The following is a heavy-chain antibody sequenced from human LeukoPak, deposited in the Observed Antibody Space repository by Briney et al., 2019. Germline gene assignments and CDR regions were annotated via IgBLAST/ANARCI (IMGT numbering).Heavy chain of an antibody. V-gene: IGHV3-30*02. CDR3: AKDAQLLWFGESNIDY. CDR1: GFTFSSYG. CDR2: IWYDGSNK. Sequence: TGGSLRLSCAVSGFTFSSYGMHWVRQAPGKGLEWVAAIWYDGSNKYYADSVKGRFTISRDNSKNTLYLQMNSLRAEDTAVYYCAKDAQLLWFGESNIDYWGQGTLVTVSS. J-gene: IGHJ4*02. D-gene: IGHD3-10*01.